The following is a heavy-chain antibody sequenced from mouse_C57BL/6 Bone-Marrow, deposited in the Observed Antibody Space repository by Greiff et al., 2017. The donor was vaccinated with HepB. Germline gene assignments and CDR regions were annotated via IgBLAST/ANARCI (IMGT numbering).Heavy chain of an antibody. Sequence: QVHVKQSGAELVRPGASVKLSCKASGYTFTDYYINWVKQRPGQGLEWIARIYPGSGNTYYNEKFKGKATLTAEKSSSTAYMQLSSLTSEDSAVYFCARHYSNYGFFYAMDYWGQGTSVTVSS. CDR3: ARHYSNYGFFYAMDY. CDR2: IYPGSGNT. CDR1: GYTFTDYY. V-gene: IGHV1-76*01. D-gene: IGHD2-5*01. J-gene: IGHJ4*01.